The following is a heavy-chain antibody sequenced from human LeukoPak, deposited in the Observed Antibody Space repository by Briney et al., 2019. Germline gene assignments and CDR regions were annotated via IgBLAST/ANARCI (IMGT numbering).Heavy chain of an antibody. CDR1: GYTFSDFY. CDR2: INPKTGGI. Sequence: PGASVKVSCKTSGYTFSDFYIHWVRQAPGQGLEWMGWINPKTGGITYSQKFKGRVTMTRDTSLNTAHMEVTGLTFGDTAVYYCAREWGPNYVQGWFDPWGQGTLVSVSS. D-gene: IGHD3-10*02. V-gene: IGHV1-2*02. CDR3: AREWGPNYVQGWFDP. J-gene: IGHJ5*02.